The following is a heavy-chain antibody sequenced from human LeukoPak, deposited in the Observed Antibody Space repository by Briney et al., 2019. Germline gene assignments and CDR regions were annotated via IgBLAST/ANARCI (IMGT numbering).Heavy chain of an antibody. CDR1: GGSISSYY. CDR2: IYYSGST. CDR3: ARAYSRYAKARGFAP. V-gene: IGHV4-59*01. Sequence: SETLSLTCTVSGGSISSYYWSWIRQPPGKGLEWIGYIYYSGSTNYNPSLKSRVTISVDTSKNQFSLKLSSVTAADTAVYYCARAYSRYAKARGFAPWGQGTLVTVSS. D-gene: IGHD3-16*01. J-gene: IGHJ5*02.